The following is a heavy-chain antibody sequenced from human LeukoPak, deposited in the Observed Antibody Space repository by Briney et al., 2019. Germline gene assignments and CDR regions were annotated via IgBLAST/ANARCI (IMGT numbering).Heavy chain of an antibody. CDR1: GFTFSNAW. V-gene: IGHV3-15*07. J-gene: IGHJ4*02. CDR3: TTGNWGPY. D-gene: IGHD7-27*01. Sequence: GGSLRLTCAASGFTFSNAWMNWVRQAPGKGLEWVGRIKRKTDAGTTDYATPVKGRFTISRDDSKNTLYLQMNSLKTEDTAVYYCTTGNWGPYWGQGTLVTVSS. CDR2: IKRKTDAGTT.